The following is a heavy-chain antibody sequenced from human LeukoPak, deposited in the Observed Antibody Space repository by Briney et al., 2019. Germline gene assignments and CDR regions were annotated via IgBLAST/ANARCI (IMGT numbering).Heavy chain of an antibody. V-gene: IGHV4-30-4*01. Sequence: SQTLSLTCTVSGGSISSGDYYWSWIRQPPGKGLEWIGYIYYSGSTYYNPSLKSRVTISVDTSKNQFSLKLSSVTAADTAVYYCARVTTVTGSGYFDYWGQGTLVTVSS. CDR1: GGSISSGDYY. CDR3: ARVTTVTGSGYFDY. J-gene: IGHJ4*02. CDR2: IYYSGST. D-gene: IGHD4-17*01.